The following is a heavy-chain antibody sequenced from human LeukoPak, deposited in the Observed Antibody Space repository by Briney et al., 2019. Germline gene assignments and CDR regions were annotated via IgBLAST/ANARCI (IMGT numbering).Heavy chain of an antibody. CDR2: FNPNTGDA. J-gene: IGHJ4*02. V-gene: IGHV1-2*04. D-gene: IGHD6-25*01. CDR1: GGTFSSYA. Sequence: ASVKVSCKASGGTFSSYAISWVRQAPGQGLEWMGWFNPNTGDAKYAEKFQGWITMTSDTSIRTAYMEIRSLKSDDTAIYYCATGGPQTSGEKRGLDYWGQGTLVTVSS. CDR3: ATGGPQTSGEKRGLDY.